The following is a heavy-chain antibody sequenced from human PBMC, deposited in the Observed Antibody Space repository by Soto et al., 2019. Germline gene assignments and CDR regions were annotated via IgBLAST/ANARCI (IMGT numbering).Heavy chain of an antibody. CDR2: ISGWGGST. Sequence: EVQLLESGGGLVQPGGSLRLSCAASGFTFSNYAMSWVRQAPGKGLEWVSGISGWGGSTYYADSVKGRFTISRDNSKHTLYLQMNSLEAEDTAVYYCAKATVTPRTLCDSWGQGTLVTVSS. CDR1: GFTFSNYA. V-gene: IGHV3-23*01. CDR3: AKATVTPRTLCDS. D-gene: IGHD4-17*01. J-gene: IGHJ4*02.